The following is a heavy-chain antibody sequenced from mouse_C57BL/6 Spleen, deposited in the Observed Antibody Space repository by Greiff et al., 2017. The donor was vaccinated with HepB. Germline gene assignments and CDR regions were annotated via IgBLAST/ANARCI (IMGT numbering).Heavy chain of an antibody. D-gene: IGHD1-1*01. V-gene: IGHV1-81*01. Sequence: QVQLKQSGAELARPGASVKLSCKASGYTFTSYGISWVKQRTGQGLEWIGEIYPRSGNTYYNEKFKGKATLTADKSSSTAYMELRSLTSEDSAVYFCARETTVVPYAMDYWGQGTSVTVSS. CDR3: ARETTVVPYAMDY. J-gene: IGHJ4*01. CDR1: GYTFTSYG. CDR2: IYPRSGNT.